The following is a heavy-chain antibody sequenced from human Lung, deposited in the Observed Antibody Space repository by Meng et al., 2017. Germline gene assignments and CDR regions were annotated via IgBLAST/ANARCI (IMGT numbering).Heavy chain of an antibody. D-gene: IGHD3-10*01. V-gene: IGHV3-23*04. Sequence: EVHLVGFGGGLVQAGGSLRISCAASGFSLSSYAMSWVRHAPGRGLEWVSALSGCGFTTYYADSVKGRFAISRHNSKNTLYLQMNSLRAEDTALYYCAKYSYGLGDYLDYWGQGALVTVSS. CDR1: GFSLSSYA. CDR3: AKYSYGLGDYLDY. J-gene: IGHJ4*02. CDR2: LSGCGFTT.